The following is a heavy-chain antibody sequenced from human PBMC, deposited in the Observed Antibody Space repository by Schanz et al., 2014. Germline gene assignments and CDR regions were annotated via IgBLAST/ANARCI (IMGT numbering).Heavy chain of an antibody. D-gene: IGHD3-3*01. Sequence: EVQLLESGGGLVQPGGSLRLSCAASGFTFSSYAMNWVRQAPGKGLEWVSSISSRSSHIYYADSVKGRFTMSRDNAKNSVFLQMNSLRPEDTGVYYCVRDSFFAFDYWGQGTLVTVSS. CDR1: GFTFSSYA. CDR3: VRDSFFAFDY. CDR2: ISSRSSHI. J-gene: IGHJ4*02. V-gene: IGHV3-21*01.